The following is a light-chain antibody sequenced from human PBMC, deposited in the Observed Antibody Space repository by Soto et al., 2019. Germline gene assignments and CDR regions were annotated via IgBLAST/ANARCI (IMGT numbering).Light chain of an antibody. CDR3: QQYSNWPRGT. CDR1: QSIISN. V-gene: IGKV3-15*01. CDR2: GPS. J-gene: IGKJ2*01. Sequence: EIVMTQSPATLSVSPWERATLSCRASQSIISNLAWNQQRPGQAPRLLIYGPSTRAPGIPARFSGSGSGTELTLTISSLQSEDFAVYYCQQYSNWPRGTFGQGTKLQIK.